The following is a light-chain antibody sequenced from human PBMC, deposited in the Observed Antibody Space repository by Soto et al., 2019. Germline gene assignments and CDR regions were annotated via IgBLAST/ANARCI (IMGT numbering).Light chain of an antibody. CDR1: AGAVSSGRF. CDR3: LLYYGGWLWV. J-gene: IGLJ3*02. V-gene: IGLV7-43*01. Sequence: QAVVTQEPSLTVSPGGTVTLTCASSAGAVSSGRFASWFQQKPGQAPRPLIYSTSNRHSCTSARFSGSLLGGKAALTLSGVRPEDEAEYYCLLYYGGWLWVFGEATKLTLL. CDR2: STS.